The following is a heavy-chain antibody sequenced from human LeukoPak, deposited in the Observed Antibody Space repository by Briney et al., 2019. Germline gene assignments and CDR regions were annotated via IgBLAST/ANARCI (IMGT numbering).Heavy chain of an antibody. J-gene: IGHJ4*02. V-gene: IGHV3-66*01. CDR1: GFTVSSNY. Sequence: GGSLRLTCAASGFTVSSNYMSWVRQAPGKGLEWVSVIYSGGSTYYADSVKGRFTISRDNSKNTLYLQMNSLRAEDTAVYYCARTGGSYPSVLDFDYWGQGTLVTVSS. CDR3: ARTGGSYPSVLDFDY. D-gene: IGHD1-26*01. CDR2: IYSGGST.